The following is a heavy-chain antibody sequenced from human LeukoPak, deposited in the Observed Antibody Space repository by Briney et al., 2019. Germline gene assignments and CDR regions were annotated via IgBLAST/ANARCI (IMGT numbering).Heavy chain of an antibody. V-gene: IGHV3-74*01. CDR3: ARGPLRDFDF. CDR2: INSDESTT. Sequence: VGSLRLSCEASGFTFSSYWMHWVRQAPGKGLVWVSRINSDESTTNYADSVKGRFTISRDNAKNTLYLQMDSLRAEDTAVYYCARGPLRDFDFWGQAILVTVSS. J-gene: IGHJ4*02. CDR1: GFTFSSYW.